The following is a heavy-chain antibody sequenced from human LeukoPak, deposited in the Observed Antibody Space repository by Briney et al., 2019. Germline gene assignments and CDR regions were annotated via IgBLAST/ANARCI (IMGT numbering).Heavy chain of an antibody. CDR1: GGTISSYY. Sequence: PSETLSLTCTVSGGTISSYYWSWIRQPPGKGLEWIGYIYYSGSTNYNPSLKSRVTISVDTSKNQFSLKLSSVTAADTAVYYCARGTEGLPPPSFDYWGQGTLVTVSS. J-gene: IGHJ4*02. D-gene: IGHD2-15*01. CDR3: ARGTEGLPPPSFDY. CDR2: IYYSGST. V-gene: IGHV4-59*01.